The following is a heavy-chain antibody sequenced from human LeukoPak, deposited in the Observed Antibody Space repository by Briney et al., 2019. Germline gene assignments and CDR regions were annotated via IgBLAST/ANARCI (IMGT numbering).Heavy chain of an antibody. CDR3: AKGVLAVRLES. CDR2: ISGSGGIT. Sequence: RAGGSLRLSCAASGFTFNSYAMSWVRQAPGKGLEWVSAISGSGGITYYADSMKGRFTISRDNSKNTLSLQMNSLRAEDTAVYYCAKGVLAVRLESWGQGTLVTVSS. V-gene: IGHV3-23*01. CDR1: GFTFNSYA. J-gene: IGHJ4*02. D-gene: IGHD1-1*01.